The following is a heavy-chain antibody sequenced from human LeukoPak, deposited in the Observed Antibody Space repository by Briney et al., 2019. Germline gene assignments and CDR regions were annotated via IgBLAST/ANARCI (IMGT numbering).Heavy chain of an antibody. J-gene: IGHJ4*02. CDR1: GGTFSSYA. CDR2: IIPIFGTA. Sequence: SVKVSCKASGGTFSSYAISWVRQAPGQGLEWMGGIIPIFGTANYAQKFQGRVTITADESTSTAYMELSSLRSEDTAVYYCAREREANYGDYDYWGQGTLVTASA. V-gene: IGHV1-69*01. D-gene: IGHD4-17*01. CDR3: AREREANYGDYDY.